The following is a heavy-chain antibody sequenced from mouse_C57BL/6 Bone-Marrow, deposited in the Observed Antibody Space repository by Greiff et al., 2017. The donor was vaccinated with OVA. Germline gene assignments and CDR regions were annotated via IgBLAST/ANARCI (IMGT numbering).Heavy chain of an antibody. CDR2: INPYNGGT. J-gene: IGHJ2*01. CDR3: ARDYGSHAYCDY. D-gene: IGHD1-1*01. CDR1: GYTFTDYY. Sequence: EVQLQQSGPALVKPGASVKMSCKASGYTFTDYYMNWVKQSHGKSLEWIGVINPYNGGTSYNQKFKGKATLTVDKSSSTAYMELHSLTSEDSAVYECARDYGSHAYCDYGGKGNTLTVSS. V-gene: IGHV1-19*01.